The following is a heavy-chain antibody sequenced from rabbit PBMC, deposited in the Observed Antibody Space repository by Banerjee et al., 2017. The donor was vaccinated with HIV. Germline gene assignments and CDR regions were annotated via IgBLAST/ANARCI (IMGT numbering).Heavy chain of an antibody. CDR1: GFDFSSNA. D-gene: IGHD5-1*01. CDR2: IDTGSGST. V-gene: IGHV1S47*01. J-gene: IGHJ4*01. CDR3: ARVWAL. Sequence: QEQLQESGGGLFQPGGSLTLTCKASGFDFSSNAMCWVRQAPGEGLEWIGCIDTGSGSTVYATWVNGRFTISKTSSTTVTLQMTTVTAADTATYFCARVWALWGPGTLVTVS.